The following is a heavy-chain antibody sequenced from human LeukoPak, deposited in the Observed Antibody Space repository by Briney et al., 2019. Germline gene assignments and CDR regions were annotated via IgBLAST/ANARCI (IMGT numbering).Heavy chain of an antibody. CDR2: ISSSSNYI. CDR1: GFTFSSYS. Sequence: GGSLRLSCAASGFTFSSYSMNLVRQAPGKGLEWVSSISSSSNYIYYADSMKGRFTISRDNAKNSLYLQMNSLRAEDAAVYYCANTYYDFWSGYRNYYYMDVWGKGTTVTVSS. CDR3: ANTYYDFWSGYRNYYYMDV. D-gene: IGHD3-3*01. J-gene: IGHJ6*03. V-gene: IGHV3-21*01.